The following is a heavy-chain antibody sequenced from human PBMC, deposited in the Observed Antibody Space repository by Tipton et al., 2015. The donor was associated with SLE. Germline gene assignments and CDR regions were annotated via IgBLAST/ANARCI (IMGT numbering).Heavy chain of an antibody. V-gene: IGHV3-7*03. CDR1: GFTFSSYG. CDR3: ARDWLYSSGWYGGHDAFDI. D-gene: IGHD6-19*01. CDR2: IKQDGSEK. Sequence: SLRLSCAASGFTFSSYGMHWVRQAPGKGLEWVANIKQDGSEKYYVDSVKGRFTISRDNAKNSLYLQMNSLRAEDTAVYYCARDWLYSSGWYGGHDAFDIWCQVTMVTVSS. J-gene: IGHJ3*02.